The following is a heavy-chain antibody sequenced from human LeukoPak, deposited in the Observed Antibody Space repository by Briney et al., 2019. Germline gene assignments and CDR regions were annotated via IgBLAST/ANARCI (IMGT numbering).Heavy chain of an antibody. J-gene: IGHJ4*02. CDR1: GFTFSSYE. V-gene: IGHV3-48*03. CDR2: ISLSGSTI. D-gene: IGHD2/OR15-2a*01. Sequence: GGSLRLSCAASGFTFSSYEMIWVRQAPGKGLEWVLSISLSGSTIYYADSVKGRFTISRDNAKNSLYLQMNSLRAEDTAVYYCATFLTCWGQGTLVTVSS. CDR3: ATFLTC.